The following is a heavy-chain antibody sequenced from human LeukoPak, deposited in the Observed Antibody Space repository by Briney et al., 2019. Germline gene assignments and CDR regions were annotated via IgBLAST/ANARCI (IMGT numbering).Heavy chain of an antibody. CDR2: IRYDGSNK. J-gene: IGHJ4*02. CDR3: AKWPYCSSTSCYTRQPDY. D-gene: IGHD2-2*02. CDR1: GFTFSSYG. Sequence: GGSLRLSCAASGFTFSSYGMHWVRQAPGKGLEWVAFIRYDGSNKYYADPVKGRFTISRDNSKNTLYLQMNSLRAEDTAVYYCAKWPYCSSTSCYTRQPDYWGQGTLVTVSS. V-gene: IGHV3-30*02.